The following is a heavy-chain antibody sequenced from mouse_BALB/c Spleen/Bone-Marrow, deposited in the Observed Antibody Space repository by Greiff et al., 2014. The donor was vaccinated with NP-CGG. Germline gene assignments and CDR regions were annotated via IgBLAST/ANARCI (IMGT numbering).Heavy chain of an antibody. V-gene: IGHV1-4*02. Sequence: SAAELARPGASVKMSCKASGYTFTTYTMHWVKQRPGQGLEWIGNINPSSEYIEYNQKFKDKTTLTADKSSSTAYMQLSSLTSEDSAVYYCARKVDGNYGTLFAFWGQGTLVTVSA. CDR1: GYTFTTYT. D-gene: IGHD2-1*01. CDR3: ARKVDGNYGTLFAF. J-gene: IGHJ3*01. CDR2: INPSSEYI.